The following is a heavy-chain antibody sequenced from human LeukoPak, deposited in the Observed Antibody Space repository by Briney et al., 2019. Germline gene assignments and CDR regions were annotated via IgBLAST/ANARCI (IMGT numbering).Heavy chain of an antibody. CDR3: ARVHPFYYYYGMDV. CDR2: IYYSGST. J-gene: IGHJ6*02. V-gene: IGHV4-31*03. CDR1: GGSISSGGYY. Sequence: SETLSLTCTVSGGSISSGGYYWSWIRQHPGKGLEWIGYIYYSGSTYYNPSLKSRVTISVDTSKNQFSLKLSSVTAADTAVYYCARVHPFYYYYGMDVWGQGTTVTVSS.